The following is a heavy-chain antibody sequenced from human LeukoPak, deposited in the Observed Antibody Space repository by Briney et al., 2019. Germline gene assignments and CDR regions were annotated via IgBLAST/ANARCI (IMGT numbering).Heavy chain of an antibody. CDR3: AKGEKTRPFGGVIDY. Sequence: GGSLRLSCVASGFTFTSYTMIWFRQAPGKGLEWVSAVNNRGVTYYPGSVKGRFTTSRDNSKNTLYLQMNSLRAEDTAVYYCAKGEKTRPFGGVIDYWGQGTLVTVSS. CDR1: GFTFTSYT. J-gene: IGHJ4*02. D-gene: IGHD3-16*02. V-gene: IGHV3-23*01. CDR2: VNNRGVT.